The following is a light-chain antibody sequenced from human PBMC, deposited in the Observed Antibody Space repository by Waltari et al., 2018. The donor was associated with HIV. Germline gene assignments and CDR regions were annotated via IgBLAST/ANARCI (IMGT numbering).Light chain of an antibody. CDR1: SSDVGAYNY. CDR2: EVT. Sequence: QSALTQPPSASGSPGPSVTISCTGTSSDVGAYNYVSWYQQYPGKAPKLMIYEVTTRPSGVPDRFSGSKSGNTASLTVSGLQAEDEADYYCSSYAGSKVLFGGGTELTVL. CDR3: SSYAGSKVL. J-gene: IGLJ2*01. V-gene: IGLV2-8*01.